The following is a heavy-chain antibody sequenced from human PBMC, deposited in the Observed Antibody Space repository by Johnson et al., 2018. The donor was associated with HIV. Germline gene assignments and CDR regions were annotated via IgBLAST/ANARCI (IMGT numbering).Heavy chain of an antibody. CDR2: ISYDGSNK. CDR1: GFTFSSYG. D-gene: IGHD5-24*01. J-gene: IGHJ3*02. V-gene: IGHV3-30*18. Sequence: QVQLVESGGGVVQPGRSLRLSCAASGFTFSSYGMHWVRQAPGKGLEWVAVISYDGSNKYYADSVKGRFTISRDNSKNTLYLQMKSLRAEDTAVYYCAKEKNGYHWTFDIWGQGTMVTVSS. CDR3: AKEKNGYHWTFDI.